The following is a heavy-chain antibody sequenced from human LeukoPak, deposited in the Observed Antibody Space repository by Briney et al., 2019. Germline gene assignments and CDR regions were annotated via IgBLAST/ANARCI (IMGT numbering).Heavy chain of an antibody. CDR1: GHTFTGYY. CDR2: INPNSGGT. CDR3: ARFRDCSGGSCYYDAFDI. V-gene: IGHV1-2*02. J-gene: IGHJ3*02. D-gene: IGHD2-15*01. Sequence: TSVKVSCKASGHTFTGYYMHWVRQAPGQGLEWMGWINPNSGGTNYAQKFQGRVTMTRDTSISTAYMELSRLRSDDTAVYYCARFRDCSGGSCYYDAFDIWGQGTMVTVSS.